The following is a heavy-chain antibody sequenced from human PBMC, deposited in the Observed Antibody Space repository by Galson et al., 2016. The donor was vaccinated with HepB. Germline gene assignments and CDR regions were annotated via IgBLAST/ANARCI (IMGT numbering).Heavy chain of an antibody. J-gene: IGHJ4*02. D-gene: IGHD4-17*01. V-gene: IGHV1-3*04. CDR1: GYTFTGHG. CDR3: ARLGFGFFGDYSYFEF. CDR2: INTANGNT. Sequence: SCKASGYTFTGHGLHWVRQAPGQRLEWMGGINTANGNTEYSQKLPGRVTITTDTSATLVFLDLSSPRSEDTAVYYCARLGFGFFGDYSYFEFWGRGTLVTVSS.